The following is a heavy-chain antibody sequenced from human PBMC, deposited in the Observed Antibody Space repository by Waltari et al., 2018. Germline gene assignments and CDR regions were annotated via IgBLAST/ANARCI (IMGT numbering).Heavy chain of an antibody. J-gene: IGHJ4*02. CDR1: AFPFSGYR. Sequence: EVQLVESGGGRVKPGGSRRLSCEALAFPFSGYRMNWVRQAPGKGLEWVSSISGDSRFIYYADSVNGRFTISSDDAKNSLYLQMNSLRVEDTAVYYCARDRRGYFDYWGPGTLVSVSS. CDR2: ISGDSRFI. V-gene: IGHV3-21*01. CDR3: ARDRRGYFDY. D-gene: IGHD3-16*01.